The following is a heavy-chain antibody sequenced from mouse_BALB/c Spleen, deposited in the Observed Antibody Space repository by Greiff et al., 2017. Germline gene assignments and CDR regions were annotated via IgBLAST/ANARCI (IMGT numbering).Heavy chain of an antibody. CDR1: GYSITSGYY. Sequence: EVHLVESGPGLVKPSQSLSLTCSVTGYSITSGYYWNWIRQFPGNKLEWMGYISYDGSNNYNPSLKNRISITRDTSKNQFFLKLNSVTTEDTATYYCAREGWLGAYWGQGTLVTVSA. V-gene: IGHV3-6*02. CDR3: AREGWLGAY. CDR2: ISYDGSN. J-gene: IGHJ3*01. D-gene: IGHD2-3*01.